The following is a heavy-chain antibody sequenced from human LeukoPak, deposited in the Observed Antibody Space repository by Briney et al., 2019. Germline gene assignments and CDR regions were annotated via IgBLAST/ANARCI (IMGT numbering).Heavy chain of an antibody. V-gene: IGHV3-23*01. CDR2: ISGSGGST. J-gene: IGHJ4*02. CDR3: AKCSGGTPRTNDY. D-gene: IGHD2-15*01. Sequence: PGGSLRLSCAASGFTFSSYAMSWVRQAPGKGLEWVSAISGSGGSTYYADSVKGRFTISRDNSKNTLCLQMNSLRAEDTAVYYCAKCSGGTPRTNDYWGQGTLVTVSS. CDR1: GFTFSSYA.